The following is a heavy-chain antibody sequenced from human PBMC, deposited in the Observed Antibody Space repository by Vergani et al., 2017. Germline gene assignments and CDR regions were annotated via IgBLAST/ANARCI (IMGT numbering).Heavy chain of an antibody. Sequence: QVQLQESGPGLVKPSETLSLTCTVSGASINNYYWSWIRQPPGKGLEWIGYVYDSGSTKYNPFFKSRVTMSLDASKNQFSLNLYSVTAADTAVYYCARGALWWLRQIDSWGQGSLVTVSS. CDR1: GASINNYY. J-gene: IGHJ4*02. CDR3: ARGALWWLRQIDS. D-gene: IGHD2-21*01. CDR2: VYDSGST. V-gene: IGHV4-59*01.